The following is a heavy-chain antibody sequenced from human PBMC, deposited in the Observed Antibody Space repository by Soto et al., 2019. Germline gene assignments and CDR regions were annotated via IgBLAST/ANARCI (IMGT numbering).Heavy chain of an antibody. V-gene: IGHV3-30*19. J-gene: IGHJ3*02. D-gene: IGHD2-15*01. CDR3: ARSQGEQQLVDAFDI. Sequence: GGPLSLSWGGSEFSFSRFILYGVRKPPGKGLEWVTDISYDGSNDYYADLVKGRFTVSRNNSTNTLYLQMNSLRAEDTAVYYCARSQGEQQLVDAFDIWGQGTMVTVSS. CDR1: EFSFSRFI. CDR2: ISYDGSND.